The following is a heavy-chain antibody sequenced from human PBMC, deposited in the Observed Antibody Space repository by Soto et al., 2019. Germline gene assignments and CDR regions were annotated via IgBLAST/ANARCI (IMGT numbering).Heavy chain of an antibody. V-gene: IGHV4-59*01. D-gene: IGHD5-12*01. CDR1: GGSISSYS. Sequence: SETLSLTCTVSGGSISSYSWSWIRQPPGKGLEWIGYIYYSGSTNYNPSLKSRVTISVDTSKNQFSMKLSSVTAADTAVYYCARVGRGLQFGGSFYFDYWGRGTLVTVSS. CDR3: ARVGRGLQFGGSFYFDY. J-gene: IGHJ4*02. CDR2: IYYSGST.